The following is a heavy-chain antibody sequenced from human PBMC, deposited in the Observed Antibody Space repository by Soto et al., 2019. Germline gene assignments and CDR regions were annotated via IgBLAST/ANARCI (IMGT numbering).Heavy chain of an antibody. J-gene: IGHJ3*02. V-gene: IGHV1-18*01. CDR2: INTYNGHT. CDR1: GYTFTNYG. D-gene: IGHD6-13*01. Sequence: QVQLVQSGTEVKKPGASVKVSCKASGYTFTNYGISWVRQAPGQGLEWLAWINTYNGHTNYAQKLQGRVTLTTDTSTSTAYMELRSLRSYDTAVYYCARALLYSSRSTVRFDIWGQGIMVTVSS. CDR3: ARALLYSSRSTVRFDI.